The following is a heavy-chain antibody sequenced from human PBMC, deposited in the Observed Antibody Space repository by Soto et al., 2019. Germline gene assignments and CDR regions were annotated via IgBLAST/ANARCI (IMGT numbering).Heavy chain of an antibody. Sequence: QVQLVESGGGEVQPGGSLRLSCAASGFTFSRHAIHWVRLTPGRGLEWVLAISRDGSYIYYTESVKGRFTVSRDNSKNTVFVQMNRLIPDDTALYFCARTRNGGVTDSFDSWGQGTRVTVSS. J-gene: IGHJ5*01. CDR2: ISRDGSYI. CDR3: ARTRNGGVTDSFDS. V-gene: IGHV3-30*04. CDR1: GFTFSRHA. D-gene: IGHD3-3*01.